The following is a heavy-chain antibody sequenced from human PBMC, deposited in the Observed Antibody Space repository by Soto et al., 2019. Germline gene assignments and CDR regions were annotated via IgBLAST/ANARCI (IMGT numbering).Heavy chain of an antibody. Sequence: EVQLVESGGGLVQPGGSLRLSCAASGFTFSSYWMSWVRQAPGKGLEWVANIKQDGSEKYYVDSVKGRFIISRDNAKNSLYLQMNSLRAEDTAVYYCASTYSSGWYPWGYYFDYWGQGTLVTVSS. CDR3: ASTYSSGWYPWGYYFDY. V-gene: IGHV3-7*01. CDR1: GFTFSSYW. D-gene: IGHD6-19*01. CDR2: IKQDGSEK. J-gene: IGHJ4*02.